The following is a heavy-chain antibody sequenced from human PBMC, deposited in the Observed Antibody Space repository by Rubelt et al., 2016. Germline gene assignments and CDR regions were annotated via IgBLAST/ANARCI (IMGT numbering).Heavy chain of an antibody. V-gene: IGHV1-3*01. CDR2: INAGNGNT. J-gene: IGHJ5*02. CDR3: ARVIWGSGWSNNWFDP. CDR1: GYTFTSYA. D-gene: IGHD6-19*01. Sequence: QVQLVQSGAEVKKPGASVKVSCKASGYTFTSYAMHWVRQAPGQRLEWMGWINAGNGNTKYSQKFQGRVTITRDMSASAAYMELSSLRSEDTAVYYCARVIWGSGWSNNWFDPWGQGTLVTVSS.